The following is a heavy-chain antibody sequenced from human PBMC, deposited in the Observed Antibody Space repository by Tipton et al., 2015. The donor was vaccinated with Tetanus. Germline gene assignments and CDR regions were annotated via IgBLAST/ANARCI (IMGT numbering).Heavy chain of an antibody. J-gene: IGHJ5*02. D-gene: IGHD6-19*01. CDR2: IHSSGST. V-gene: IGHV4-59*08. CDR3: ARHVVEAVPRWFDP. CDR1: GGSISSYY. Sequence: TLSLTCTVSGGSISSYYWSWIRQPPGKGPEWIGQIHSSGSTNYIPSLKSRVTISLDTSKNQFSLRLTSVSAADTAVYYCARHVVEAVPRWFDPWGQGTLVTVSS.